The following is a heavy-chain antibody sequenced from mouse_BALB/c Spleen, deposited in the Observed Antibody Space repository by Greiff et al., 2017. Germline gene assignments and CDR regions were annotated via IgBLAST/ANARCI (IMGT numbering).Heavy chain of an antibody. CDR2: IDPFNGGT. CDR3: ARGDYFDY. Sequence: VQLQQSGPELMKPGASVKISCKASGYSFTSYYMHWVKQSHGKSLEWIGYIDPFNGGTSYNQKFKGKATLTVDKSSSTAYMHLSSLTSEDSAVYYCARGDYFDYWGQGTTLTVSS. V-gene: IGHV1S135*01. CDR1: GYSFTSYY. J-gene: IGHJ2*01.